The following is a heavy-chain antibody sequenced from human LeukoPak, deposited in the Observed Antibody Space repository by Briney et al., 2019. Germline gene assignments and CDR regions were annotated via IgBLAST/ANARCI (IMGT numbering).Heavy chain of an antibody. CDR3: AKVGTTYYYDSSGSLDY. V-gene: IGHV3-23*01. CDR2: ISGSGGST. Sequence: PGGSLRLSCAASGFTFSSYAMSWVRQAPGKGLEWVSAISGSGGSTYYADSVKGRFTISRDNSKNTLYLQMYSLRAEDTAVYYCAKVGTTYYYDSSGSLDYWGQGTLVTVSS. J-gene: IGHJ4*02. D-gene: IGHD3-22*01. CDR1: GFTFSSYA.